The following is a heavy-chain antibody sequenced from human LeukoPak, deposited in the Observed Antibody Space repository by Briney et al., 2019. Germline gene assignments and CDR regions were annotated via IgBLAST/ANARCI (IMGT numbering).Heavy chain of an antibody. CDR2: IYYTGST. CDR3: AGSYFYDGNRYFDY. CDR1: GGSITSYY. Sequence: SETLSLTCNVSGGSITSYYWNWIRQPPGKGLEWIGYIYYTGSTNSNPSLGSRVTMSLDTSKNQFSLKLSSVTATDTARYYCAGSYFYDGNRYFDYWGQGALVTVSS. D-gene: IGHD3-22*01. J-gene: IGHJ4*02. V-gene: IGHV4-59*08.